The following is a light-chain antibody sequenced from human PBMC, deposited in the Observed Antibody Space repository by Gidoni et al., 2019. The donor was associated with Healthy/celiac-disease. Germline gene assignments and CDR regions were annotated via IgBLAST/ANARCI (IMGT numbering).Light chain of an antibody. J-gene: IGKJ5*01. Sequence: ILLSPSPATLSVSPGERATLTCRASKSVSSNLAWYQPKPGQAPRLLIYGASTRATGIPSRFSGSGSGTEFTLTISSLQSEDFAVYYCQKYNNWPITFGQGTRLEIK. CDR1: KSVSSN. CDR2: GAS. CDR3: QKYNNWPIT. V-gene: IGKV3-15*01.